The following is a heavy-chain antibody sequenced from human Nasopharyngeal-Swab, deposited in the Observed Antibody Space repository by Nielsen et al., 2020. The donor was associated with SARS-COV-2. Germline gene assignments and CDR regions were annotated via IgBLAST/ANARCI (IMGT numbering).Heavy chain of an antibody. Sequence: GESLKISCAASGFTFSNAWMSRVRQAPGKGLEWVGRIKSKTDGGTTDYAAPVKGRFTISRDDSKNTLYLQMNSLKTEDTAVYYCTTDPSSSWYLSFDYWGQGTLVTVSS. D-gene: IGHD6-13*01. CDR1: GFTFSNAW. V-gene: IGHV3-15*01. CDR2: IKSKTDGGTT. CDR3: TTDPSSSWYLSFDY. J-gene: IGHJ4*02.